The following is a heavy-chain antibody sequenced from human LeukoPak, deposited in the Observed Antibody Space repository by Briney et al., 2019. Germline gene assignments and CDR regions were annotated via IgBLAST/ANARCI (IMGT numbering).Heavy chain of an antibody. V-gene: IGHV4-59*01. CDR2: TYYIGST. CDR3: ARDATYYYGSGSYAWFDP. D-gene: IGHD3-10*01. J-gene: IGHJ5*02. CDR1: GGSISSYY. Sequence: PSQTLSLTCTVAGGSISSYYWSWIRQPPGKGLEWIGYTYYIGSTNYNPSLKSRVTISVDTSKNQFCLKLSSVTAADTAVYYCARDATYYYGSGSYAWFDPWGQGTLVTVSS.